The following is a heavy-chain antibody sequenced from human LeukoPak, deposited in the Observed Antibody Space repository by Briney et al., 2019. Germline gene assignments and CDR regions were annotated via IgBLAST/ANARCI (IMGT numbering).Heavy chain of an antibody. CDR2: INHSGST. V-gene: IGHV4-34*01. D-gene: IGHD2-8*02. CDR3: ARRQAGGFFDY. J-gene: IGHJ4*02. Sequence: SETLSLTCAVYGGSFSGYYWSWIRQPPGKGLEWIGEINHSGSTNYNPSLKSRVTISLDTSKNQFSLKLSSVTAADTAVYYCARRQAGGFFDYWGQGTLVTVSS. CDR1: GGSFSGYY.